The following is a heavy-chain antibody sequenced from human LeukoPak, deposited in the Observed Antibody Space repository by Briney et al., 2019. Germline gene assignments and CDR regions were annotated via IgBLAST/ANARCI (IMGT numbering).Heavy chain of an antibody. V-gene: IGHV4-59*01. J-gene: IGHJ4*02. CDR1: NGSISSFY. CDR3: ARGYGRYFDY. Sequence: SETLSLTCTVSNGSISSFYWTWVRQPPGKGLEWIGYIYYTGTTDYNPSLKSRVTISVDTSKNQFSLKLSSVTAADTAVYYCARGYGRYFDYWGQGTLVTVSS. CDR2: IYYTGTT. D-gene: IGHD5-18*01.